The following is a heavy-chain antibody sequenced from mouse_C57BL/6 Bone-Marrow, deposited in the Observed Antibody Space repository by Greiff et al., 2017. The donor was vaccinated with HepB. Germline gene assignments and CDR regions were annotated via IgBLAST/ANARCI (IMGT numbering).Heavy chain of an antibody. CDR3: ARDGYYGFAY. CDR2: IDPSASST. D-gene: IGHD2-3*01. CDR1: GYTFTSYW. V-gene: IGHV1-50*01. Sequence: QVQLPQPGAELVKPGASVKLSCKASGYTFTSYWLQWVKQRPGQGLEWIGEIDPSASSTNYNQKFTGKATLTVDTDSSTAYMQRRSLTSEDSAVYDCARDGYYGFAYWGQGTLVTVAA. J-gene: IGHJ3*01.